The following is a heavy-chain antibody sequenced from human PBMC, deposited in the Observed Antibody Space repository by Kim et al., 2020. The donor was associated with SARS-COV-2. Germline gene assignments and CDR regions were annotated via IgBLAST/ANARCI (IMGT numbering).Heavy chain of an antibody. V-gene: IGHV3-33*05. CDR2: ISYDGSNK. CDR1: GFTFSSYG. D-gene: IGHD3-10*01. CDR3: ARGPSYYYGSGSYYSID. J-gene: IGHJ4*01. Sequence: GGSLRLSCAASGFTFSSYGMHWVRQAPGKGLEWVAVISYDGSNKYYADSVKGRFTISRDNSKNTLYLQMNSLRAEDTAVYYCARGPSYYYGSGSYYSID.